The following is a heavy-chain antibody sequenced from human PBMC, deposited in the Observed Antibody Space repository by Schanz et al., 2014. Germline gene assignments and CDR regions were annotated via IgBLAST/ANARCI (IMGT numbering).Heavy chain of an antibody. V-gene: IGHV1-18*01. CDR3: ARVYFGEIRGSGTYEFLTGYCDDCQNGDL. CDR2: ISAYNGNT. CDR1: GYTFTSYG. Sequence: QVQLVQSGAEVKKPGASVKVSCKASGYTFTSYGISWVRQAPGQGLEWMGWISAYNGNTNYAQNLQGRVTMTTDTSTRTGYMGLRSLRSDDTAMYYCARVYFGEIRGSGTYEFLTGYCDDCQNGDLWGQGTLVTVSS. J-gene: IGHJ5*02. D-gene: IGHD3-9*01.